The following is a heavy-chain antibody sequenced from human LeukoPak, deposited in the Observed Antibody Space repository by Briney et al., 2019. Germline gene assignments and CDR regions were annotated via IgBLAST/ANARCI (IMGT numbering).Heavy chain of an antibody. CDR1: GFTFSSYS. V-gene: IGHV3-43*01. D-gene: IGHD3-10*01. CDR3: ARVSPGWFGSFDY. Sequence: HTGGSLRLSCAASGFTFSSYSMNWVRQAPGKGLEWVSLITWDGGSTYYADSVKGRFTISRDNSKNSLYLQMNSLRTEDTALYYCARVSPGWFGSFDYWGQGTLVTVSS. CDR2: ITWDGGST. J-gene: IGHJ4*02.